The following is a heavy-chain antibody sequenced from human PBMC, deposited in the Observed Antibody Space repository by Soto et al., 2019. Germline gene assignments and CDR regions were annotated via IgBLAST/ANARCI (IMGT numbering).Heavy chain of an antibody. J-gene: IGHJ5*02. D-gene: IGHD3-10*01. CDR2: ISAYNGNT. V-gene: IGHV1-18*01. CDR3: ARDGPELLWFGEAASGSDKIRWFDP. CDR1: GYTFTSYG. Sequence: ASVKVSCKASGYTFTSYGISWVRQAPGQGLEWMGWISAYNGNTNYAQKLQGRVTMTTDTSTSTAYMELRSLRSDDTAVYYCARDGPELLWFGEAASGSDKIRWFDPWGQGTLVTVSS.